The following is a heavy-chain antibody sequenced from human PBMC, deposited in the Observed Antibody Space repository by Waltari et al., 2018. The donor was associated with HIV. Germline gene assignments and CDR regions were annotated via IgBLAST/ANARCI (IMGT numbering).Heavy chain of an antibody. V-gene: IGHV4-34*01. Sequence: QVRLQQWGAGLLKPPETLSLTCPVYDGSFSGYYWSWIRQPPGKGLECIGEINHSGSINYNPSLKSRVIISLDRYKNQFSLKLTSVTAADTALYYCARGSWGSGMDVWGLGTTVIVSS. CDR1: DGSFSGYY. CDR2: INHSGSI. CDR3: ARGSWGSGMDV. J-gene: IGHJ6*02. D-gene: IGHD7-27*01.